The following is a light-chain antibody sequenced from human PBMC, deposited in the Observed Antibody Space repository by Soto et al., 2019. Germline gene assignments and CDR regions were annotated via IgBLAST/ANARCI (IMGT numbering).Light chain of an antibody. J-gene: IGKJ3*01. CDR2: AAS. CDR1: QSISNY. Sequence: DIQMTQSPSSLSASVGDRVTITCRASQSISNYLNWYLQKPGKAPKLLIYAASSLQSVVPSRFSGSGSGTDFTLTISSLQPEDFATYYCQQSYSTPFTFGPGTKVDIK. V-gene: IGKV1-39*01. CDR3: QQSYSTPFT.